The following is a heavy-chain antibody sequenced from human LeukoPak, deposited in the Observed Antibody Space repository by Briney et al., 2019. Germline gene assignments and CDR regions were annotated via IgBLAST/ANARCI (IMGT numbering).Heavy chain of an antibody. J-gene: IGHJ4*02. Sequence: GGSLRLSCAASRLTVSSNYMSWVRQAPGEGLEWVSVTYVGGSTYFAYSVKGRFTISRDNSKNTLYLQMNRLRAEDTALYYCARISGSYSLFDSWGQGTLVTVS. CDR1: RLTVSSNY. CDR2: TYVGGST. V-gene: IGHV3-66*01. D-gene: IGHD1-26*01. CDR3: ARISGSYSLFDS.